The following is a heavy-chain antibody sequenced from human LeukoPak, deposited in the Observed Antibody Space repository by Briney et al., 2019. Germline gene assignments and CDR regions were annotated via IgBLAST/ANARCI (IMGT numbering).Heavy chain of an antibody. V-gene: IGHV1-18*01. CDR3: ARSNQNYLGIWFDP. CDR1: GYTFTSYG. J-gene: IGHJ5*02. Sequence: GASVRVSCKASGYTFTSYGISWVRQAPGQGLEWMGWISAYNGNTNYAQKLQGRVTMTTDTSTSTAYMELRSLRSDDTAVYYCARSNQNYLGIWFDPWGQGTLVTVSS. CDR2: ISAYNGNT. D-gene: IGHD5-24*01.